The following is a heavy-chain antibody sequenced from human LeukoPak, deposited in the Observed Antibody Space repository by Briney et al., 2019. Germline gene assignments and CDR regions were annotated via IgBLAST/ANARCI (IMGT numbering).Heavy chain of an antibody. CDR2: FDPEDGET. Sequence: ASVKVSCKVSGYTLTELSMHWVRQAPGKGLEWMGGFDPEDGETIYAQKFQGRVTMTEDTSTDTVYMELSSLRSEDTAVYYCARDRLRVAAAGTGIDYWGQGTLVTVSS. V-gene: IGHV1-24*01. CDR3: ARDRLRVAAAGTGIDY. J-gene: IGHJ4*02. CDR1: GYTLTELS. D-gene: IGHD6-13*01.